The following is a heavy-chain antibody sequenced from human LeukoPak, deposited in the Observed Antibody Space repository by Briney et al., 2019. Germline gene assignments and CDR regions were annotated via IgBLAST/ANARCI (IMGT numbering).Heavy chain of an antibody. Sequence: GGSLRLSCAASGFTFSSYGMHWVRQAPGKGLQWVAVISYDGNTIRYADSVKGRFIISRDTSKNTLYLQMNSLRAEDTAVYYCARSGGLQKFDYWGQGTLVTVSS. D-gene: IGHD4-11*01. CDR3: ARSGGLQKFDY. V-gene: IGHV3-30*19. CDR1: GFTFSSYG. J-gene: IGHJ4*02. CDR2: ISYDGNTI.